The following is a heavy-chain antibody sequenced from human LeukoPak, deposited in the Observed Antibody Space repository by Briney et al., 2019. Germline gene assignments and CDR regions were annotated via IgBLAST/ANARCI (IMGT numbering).Heavy chain of an antibody. CDR3: ARESIVGATSYDY. CDR1: GFTFSSYE. Sequence: GGSLRLSCAASGFTFSSYEMNWVRQAPGKGLERVSYISSSGSTIYYADSVKGRFTISRDNAKNSLYLQMNSLRAEDTAVYYCARESIVGATSYDYWGQGTLVTVSS. CDR2: ISSSGSTI. V-gene: IGHV3-48*03. D-gene: IGHD1-26*01. J-gene: IGHJ4*02.